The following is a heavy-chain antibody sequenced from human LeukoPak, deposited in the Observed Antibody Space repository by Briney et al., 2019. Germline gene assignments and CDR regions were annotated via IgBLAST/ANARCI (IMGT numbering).Heavy chain of an antibody. CDR3: ARIPNQSKYSIGNY. J-gene: IGHJ4*02. CDR1: GVSISSGGYY. V-gene: IGHV4-31*03. D-gene: IGHD1-14*01. CDR2: IYYTGST. Sequence: SETLSLTCTVSGVSISSGGYYLSLIRQHPGKGLGWIGYIYYTGSTYYNPSLKSRVTISVDTSKNQFSLKLTSVTAADTAVYYCARIPNQSKYSIGNYWGQGTLVTVSS.